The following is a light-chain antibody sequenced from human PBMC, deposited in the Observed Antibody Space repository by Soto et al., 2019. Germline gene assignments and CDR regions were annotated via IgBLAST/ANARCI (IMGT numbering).Light chain of an antibody. V-gene: IGKV2-28*01. J-gene: IGKJ5*01. Sequence: DIVLTQSPLPLPVTPGEPASISCRSSQSLLYNDTYTYLDWYLQKPGQSPQLLIYLGSHLASGVPDRFGGSGSGTDVTLKISRVEAEDFGTYFCRQALQGLTFGQGTRLEIQ. CDR3: RQALQGLT. CDR1: QSLLYNDTYTY. CDR2: LGS.